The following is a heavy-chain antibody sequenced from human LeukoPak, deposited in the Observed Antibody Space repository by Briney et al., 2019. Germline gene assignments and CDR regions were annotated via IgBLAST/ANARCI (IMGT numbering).Heavy chain of an antibody. V-gene: IGHV3-64*01. CDR1: GFTFSSYA. CDR2: ISSNGGST. CDR3: ARVTGPRDY. J-gene: IGHJ4*02. Sequence: PGGSLRLSCAASGFTFSSYAMHWVRQAPGKGLEHVSAISSNGGSTYYANSVKGRFTISRDNSKNTLYLQMGSLRAEDMAVYYCARVTGPRDYWGQGTLVTVSS.